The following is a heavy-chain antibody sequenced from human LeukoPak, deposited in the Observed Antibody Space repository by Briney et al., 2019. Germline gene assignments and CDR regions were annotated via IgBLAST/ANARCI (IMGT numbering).Heavy chain of an antibody. D-gene: IGHD3-10*01. J-gene: IGHJ5*02. Sequence: SETLSLTCTVSGGSISSSSYYWGWIRQPPGKGLEWIGYIYYSGSAKYNPSLKSRVTISVDTSKNQFSLKLTSVTAADTAVYYCARGFGDWGLSWFDPWGQGTPVTVSS. CDR2: IYYSGSA. CDR1: GGSISSSSYY. CDR3: ARGFGDWGLSWFDP. V-gene: IGHV4-61*05.